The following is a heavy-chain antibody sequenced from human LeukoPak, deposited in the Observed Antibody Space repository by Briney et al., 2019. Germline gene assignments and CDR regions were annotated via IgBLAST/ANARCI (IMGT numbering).Heavy chain of an antibody. J-gene: IGHJ4*02. CDR2: INHSGST. Sequence: SETLSLTCAVYGGSFSGYYWSWIRQPPGKGLEWIGEINHSGSTNYNPSLKSRVTISVDTSKNQFSLKLSSVTAADTAVCYCARLAGRHYFDYWGQGTLVTVSS. V-gene: IGHV4-34*01. D-gene: IGHD6-19*01. CDR1: GGSFSGYY. CDR3: ARLAGRHYFDY.